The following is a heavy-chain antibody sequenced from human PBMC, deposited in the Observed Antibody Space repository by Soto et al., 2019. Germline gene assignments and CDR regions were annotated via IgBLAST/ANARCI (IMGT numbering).Heavy chain of an antibody. CDR2: INPNSGGT. J-gene: IGHJ6*02. V-gene: IGHV1-2*02. CDR3: ARDEKVWDCSGGSCYSYYYYGMDV. D-gene: IGHD2-15*01. Sequence: EASVKVSCKASGYTFTGYYMHWVRQAPGQGLEWMGWINPNSGGTNYAQKFQGRVTMTRDTSISTAYMELSRLRSDDTAVYYCARDEKVWDCSGGSCYSYYYYGMDVRGQGTTVTVSS. CDR1: GYTFTGYY.